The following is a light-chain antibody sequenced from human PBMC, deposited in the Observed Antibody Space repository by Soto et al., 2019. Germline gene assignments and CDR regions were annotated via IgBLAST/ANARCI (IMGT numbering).Light chain of an antibody. CDR3: QHYNNSLI. Sequence: IVVTQSPATLSVSPGERATLSCRASQSVSSNLAWYQQKPGQAPRLLIYDSSTRAAGVPPRFSGSWSGTEFTLTISSLQSEDYAIYYGQHYNNSLIFGGGTKVESK. CDR2: DSS. J-gene: IGKJ4*01. CDR1: QSVSSN. V-gene: IGKV3-15*01.